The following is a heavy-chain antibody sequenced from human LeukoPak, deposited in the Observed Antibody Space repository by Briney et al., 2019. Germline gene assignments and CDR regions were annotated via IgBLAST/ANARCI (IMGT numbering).Heavy chain of an antibody. Sequence: GGSLRLSCATSGFTLRSYWMSWVRQAPGKGLEWVANIKQDGSKKHYLDSVEGRFTISRDDAKNSVYLQMNSLRAEDTAVYYCARDVSPMRADTTGGNIWLDAFDMWGQGTMVIVSS. CDR3: ARDVSPMRADTTGGNIWLDAFDM. D-gene: IGHD4-23*01. V-gene: IGHV3-7*01. CDR2: IKQDGSKK. J-gene: IGHJ3*02. CDR1: GFTLRSYW.